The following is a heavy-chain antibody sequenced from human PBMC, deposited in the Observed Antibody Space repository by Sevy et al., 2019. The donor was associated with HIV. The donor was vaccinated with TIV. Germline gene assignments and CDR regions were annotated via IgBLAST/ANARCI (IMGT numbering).Heavy chain of an antibody. J-gene: IGHJ4*02. V-gene: IGHV3-23*01. CDR2: ISGGGGST. CDR1: GFTFSSYA. Sequence: GGSLRLSCAASGFTFSSYAMSWVRQAPGKGLEWVSAISGGGGSTYYADSVKGRFTISRDNSKNTLYLQMNSLRAEDMAVYYCAKDRGSLLWAYYFDYWGQGTLVTVSS. D-gene: IGHD3-10*01. CDR3: AKDRGSLLWAYYFDY.